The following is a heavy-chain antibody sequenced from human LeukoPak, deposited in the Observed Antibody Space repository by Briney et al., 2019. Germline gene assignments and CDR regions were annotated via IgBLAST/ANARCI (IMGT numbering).Heavy chain of an antibody. CDR2: ISSSSNTM. V-gene: IGHV3-48*03. J-gene: IGHJ4*02. CDR3: ARGRPVDY. Sequence: GGSLRLSCAASGFTFSSYEMNWVRQAPGKGLEWVSYISSSSNTMYYADSVKGRFTISRDNAKNSLFLQMNSLRAEDTAVYYCARGRPVDYWGQGTLVTVSS. CDR1: GFTFSSYE.